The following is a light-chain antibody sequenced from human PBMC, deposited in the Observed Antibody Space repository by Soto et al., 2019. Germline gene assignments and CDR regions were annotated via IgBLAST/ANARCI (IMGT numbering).Light chain of an antibody. J-gene: IGKJ3*01. CDR3: QQYYSTAFT. CDR1: QNVLYSSNNKNY. CDR2: WAS. V-gene: IGKV4-1*01. Sequence: DIVMTQSPDSLAVSLGERAIINCKSSQNVLYSSNNKNYLAWYQQKPGQPPQLLIYWASTRESGVPDRFSGSGSGTDFTLTISSLQAEDVAVYYCQQYYSTAFTFGPGTKVDIK.